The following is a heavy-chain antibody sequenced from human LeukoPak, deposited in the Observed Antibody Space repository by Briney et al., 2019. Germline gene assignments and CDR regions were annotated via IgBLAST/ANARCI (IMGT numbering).Heavy chain of an antibody. CDR3: ARDTGYFGSGGFDL. CDR1: GGSLSGYY. D-gene: IGHD3-10*01. Sequence: SETLSLTCTVSGGSLSGYYWSWIRQPAGKGLEWIGRIYSSVTANYNPSLKRRVTMSVDTSKNQVSLKLTSVTAADTAVYYCARDTGYFGSGGFDLWGQGTLVTVSS. CDR2: IYSSVTA. J-gene: IGHJ4*02. V-gene: IGHV4-4*07.